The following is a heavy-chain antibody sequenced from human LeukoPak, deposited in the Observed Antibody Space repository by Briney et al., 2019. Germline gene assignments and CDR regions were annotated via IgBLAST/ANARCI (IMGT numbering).Heavy chain of an antibody. J-gene: IGHJ4*02. V-gene: IGHV4-4*07. D-gene: IGHD3-16*02. CDR1: TAFSSRYY. CDR3: ARAGYTISSYRFDY. CDR2: IYTTGMT. Sequence: SETLSLTCNVSTAFSSRYYWSWIRQPAGKGLEFIGRIYTTGMTNYNPSLKSRVSMSVDTSKNQFSLELRSVTAADTAVYFCARAGYTISSYRFDYWGQGALVTVSS.